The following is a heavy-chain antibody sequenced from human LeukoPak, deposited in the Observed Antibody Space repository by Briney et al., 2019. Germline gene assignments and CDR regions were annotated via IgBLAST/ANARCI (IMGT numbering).Heavy chain of an antibody. V-gene: IGHV3-21*01. CDR3: ARAPHDYGGNSYYFDY. CDR2: ISSSSSYI. D-gene: IGHD4-23*01. CDR1: GFTFSSYS. Sequence: GGSLRLSCAASGFTFSSYSMNWVRQAPGKGLEWVSSISSSSSYIYYADSVKGRFTISRDSAKNSPYLQMNSLRAEDTAVYYCARAPHDYGGNSYYFDYWGQGTLVTVSS. J-gene: IGHJ4*02.